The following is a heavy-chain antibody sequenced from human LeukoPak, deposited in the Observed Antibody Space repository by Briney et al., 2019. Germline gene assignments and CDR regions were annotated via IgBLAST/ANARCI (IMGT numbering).Heavy chain of an antibody. CDR1: GGSIDSGSYY. J-gene: IGHJ5*02. CDR2: IHYTGST. V-gene: IGHV4-39*01. CDR3: VRHVHSPSFDP. Sequence: SETLSLTCSVSGGSIDSGSYYWSWVRLPPEKGLEWIASIHYTGSTYYNPSLKSQSTISRDTPKNQFSLTLTSVIDADTAVYYCVRHVHSPSFDPWGQGTLVTVSS.